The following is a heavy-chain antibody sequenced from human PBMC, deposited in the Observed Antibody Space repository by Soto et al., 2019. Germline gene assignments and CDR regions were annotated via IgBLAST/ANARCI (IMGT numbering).Heavy chain of an antibody. D-gene: IGHD3-3*01. CDR1: GYTFTSYG. J-gene: IGHJ6*02. Sequence: GASVKVSFKASGYTFTSYGISWVRQAPGQGLEWMGWISAYNGNTNYAQTLQGRVTMTTDTSTSTAYMELRSLRSDDTAVYYCARASYYDFWSGSGGGYYYYYGMDVWGQGTTVTVSS. CDR2: ISAYNGNT. V-gene: IGHV1-18*01. CDR3: ARASYYDFWSGSGGGYYYYYGMDV.